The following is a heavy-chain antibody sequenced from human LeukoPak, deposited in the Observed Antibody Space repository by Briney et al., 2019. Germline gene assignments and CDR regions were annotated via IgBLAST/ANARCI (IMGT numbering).Heavy chain of an antibody. V-gene: IGHV3-9*01. D-gene: IGHD5-18*01. Sequence: PGGSLRLSCAASGFTFDDYAMHWVRQAPGKGLEWVSGISWNSGSIGYADSVKGRFTISRDNAKNSLYLQMNSLRAEDTAVYYCARDGHSYGHQYWGQGTLVTVSS. CDR2: ISWNSGSI. CDR1: GFTFDDYA. CDR3: ARDGHSYGHQY. J-gene: IGHJ4*02.